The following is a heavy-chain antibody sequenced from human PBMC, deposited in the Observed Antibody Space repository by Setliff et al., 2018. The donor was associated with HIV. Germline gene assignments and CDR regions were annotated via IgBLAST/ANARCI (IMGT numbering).Heavy chain of an antibody. J-gene: IGHJ2*01. CDR3: AAHLAITVIGHWFFSL. D-gene: IGHD4-17*01. CDR1: GGSMRSSSFY. Sequence: PSETLSLTCTVSGGSMRSSSFYWGWIRQAPGKGLEWIGSIYYSGTTYYNLSVKSRVTISVDTSKNQFSLRLTSVTAADSGLYFCAAHLAITVIGHWFFSLWGRGTLVTVSS. CDR2: IYYSGTT. V-gene: IGHV4-39*01.